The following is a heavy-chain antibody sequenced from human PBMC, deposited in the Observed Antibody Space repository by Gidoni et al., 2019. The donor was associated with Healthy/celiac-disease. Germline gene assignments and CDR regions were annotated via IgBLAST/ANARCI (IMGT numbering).Heavy chain of an antibody. CDR3: ASSPSLRLPHPGWFDP. D-gene: IGHD3-10*01. CDR2: IYPSGST. Sequence: QVQLQESGPGLVKPSGTPSRTGAVSGGSISSSNWWSGVRQPPGKGLEWIGEIYPSGSTNSHPSLKSRVTISVDKSKNQFSLKLSSVTAADTAVYYCASSPSLRLPHPGWFDPWGQGTLVTVSS. V-gene: IGHV4-4*02. J-gene: IGHJ5*02. CDR1: GGSISSSNW.